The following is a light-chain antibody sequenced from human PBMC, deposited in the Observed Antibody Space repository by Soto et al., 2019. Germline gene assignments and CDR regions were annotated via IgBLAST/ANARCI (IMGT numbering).Light chain of an antibody. Sequence: EIVLTQSPVTLSLSPGERATLSCRASQSVSSNLAWYQQKLGQAPRVLIYGASTRATGIPARFSGSGSGTEFILTITSLQSEDFAVYYCLEYNTWPWTFGQGTKVDIK. V-gene: IGKV3-15*01. CDR1: QSVSSN. CDR3: LEYNTWPWT. J-gene: IGKJ1*01. CDR2: GAS.